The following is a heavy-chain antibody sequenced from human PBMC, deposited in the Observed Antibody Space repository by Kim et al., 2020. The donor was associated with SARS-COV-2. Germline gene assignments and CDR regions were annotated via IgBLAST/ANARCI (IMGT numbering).Heavy chain of an antibody. CDR2: INHSGST. CDR3: ARGTRITMIVVVITPYYYYGMDV. Sequence: SETLSLTCAVYGGSFSGYYWSWIRQPPGKGLEWIGEINHSGSTNYNPSLKSRVTISVDTSKNQFSLKLSSVTAADTAVYYCARGTRITMIVVVITPYYYYGMDVWRQGTTVTVSS. J-gene: IGHJ6*02. D-gene: IGHD3-22*01. CDR1: GGSFSGYY. V-gene: IGHV4-34*01.